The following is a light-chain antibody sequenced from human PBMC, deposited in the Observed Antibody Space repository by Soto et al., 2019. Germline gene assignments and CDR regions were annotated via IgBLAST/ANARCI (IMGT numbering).Light chain of an antibody. J-gene: IGKJ5*01. Sequence: DIQMTQSPSSLSASVGDRVTITCQATQDIRKYLNWYQQKPGKAPKLLIYDASSLETGAPSRFSGSGSGTDFTLTISSLQPEDFATYYCQQYDNLPLIFGQGTRLEIK. CDR2: DAS. CDR1: QDIRKY. V-gene: IGKV1-33*01. CDR3: QQYDNLPLI.